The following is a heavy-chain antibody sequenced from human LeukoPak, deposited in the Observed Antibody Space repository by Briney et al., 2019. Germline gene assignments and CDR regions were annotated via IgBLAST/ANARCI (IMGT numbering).Heavy chain of an antibody. J-gene: IGHJ6*03. Sequence: ASVKVSCKASGYTFTSYGISWVRQAPGQGLEWMGWISAYNGNTNYAQKLQGRVTMTTDTSTSTAYMELRSLRSDDTAVYYCARATQHCSSTSCYGRDYYYYYYMDVWGKGTTVTVSS. CDR1: GYTFTSYG. CDR3: ARATQHCSSTSCYGRDYYYYYYMDV. CDR2: ISAYNGNT. D-gene: IGHD2-2*01. V-gene: IGHV1-18*01.